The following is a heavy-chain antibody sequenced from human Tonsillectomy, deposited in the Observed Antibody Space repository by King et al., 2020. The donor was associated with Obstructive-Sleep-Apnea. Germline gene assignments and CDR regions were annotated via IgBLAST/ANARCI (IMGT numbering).Heavy chain of an antibody. V-gene: IGHV3-15*01. CDR3: TTVADIVVVPAAAKYYYYGMDV. CDR1: GFTFSNAW. Sequence: VQLVESGGGLVKPGGSLRLSCAASGFTFSNAWMTWVRQAPGKGLEWVSRIKTKVDGGTTDYAAPVKGRFTISRDDSENTLYLQMNSLKSEDTAVYYCTTVADIVVVPAAAKYYYYGMDVWGQGTTVTVSS. D-gene: IGHD2-2*01. J-gene: IGHJ6*02. CDR2: IKTKVDGGTT.